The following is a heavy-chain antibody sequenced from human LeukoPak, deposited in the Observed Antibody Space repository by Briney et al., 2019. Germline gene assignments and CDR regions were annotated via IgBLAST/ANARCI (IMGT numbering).Heavy chain of an antibody. V-gene: IGHV3-30-3*01. CDR3: ARRTVTTIADY. Sequence: PGGFLTLSCAASGFTFNTYAMNWVRQTPGKGLEWVAIISYDGGNRYYADSVKGRFTVSRDNPKNTLYLQMNSLRGEDTAVYYCARRTVTTIADYWGQGTLVTVSS. J-gene: IGHJ4*02. CDR1: GFTFNTYA. CDR2: ISYDGGNR. D-gene: IGHD4-17*01.